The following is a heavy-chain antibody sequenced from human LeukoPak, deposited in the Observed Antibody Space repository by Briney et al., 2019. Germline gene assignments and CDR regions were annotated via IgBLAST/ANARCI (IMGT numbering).Heavy chain of an antibody. CDR2: ISSSSIYI. CDR1: GFTFSTYS. Sequence: PGGSLRLSCAASGFTFSTYSMNWVRQAPGKGLEWVSSISSSSIYIYYADSVKGRFTISRDNAKNSLYLQMNSLRAEDTAVYYCARDRHYDFWSGYYSSYYYYGMDVWGQGTTVTVSS. J-gene: IGHJ6*02. CDR3: ARDRHYDFWSGYYSSYYYYGMDV. D-gene: IGHD3-3*01. V-gene: IGHV3-21*01.